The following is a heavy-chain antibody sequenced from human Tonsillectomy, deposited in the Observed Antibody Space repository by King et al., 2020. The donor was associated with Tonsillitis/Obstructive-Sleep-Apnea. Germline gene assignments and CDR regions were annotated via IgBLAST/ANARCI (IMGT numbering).Heavy chain of an antibody. CDR2: ISYDGSNK. CDR3: ARGGPTERILNWFDP. J-gene: IGHJ5*02. V-gene: IGHV3-30*01. CDR1: GFTFSSYA. Sequence: VQLVESGGGVVQPGRSLRLSCAASGFTFSSYAMHWVRQAPGKGLEWVAVISYDGSNKYYADSVKGRFTISRDNSKNTLYLPMNSLRAEDTAVYYCARGGPTERILNWFDPWGQGTLVTVSS. D-gene: IGHD6-25*01.